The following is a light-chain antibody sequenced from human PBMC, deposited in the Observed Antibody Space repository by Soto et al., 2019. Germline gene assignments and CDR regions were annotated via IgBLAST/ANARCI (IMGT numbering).Light chain of an antibody. CDR3: QKYNSASLT. CDR1: QGISNY. V-gene: IGKV1-27*01. CDR2: AAS. Sequence: DIQMTQSPSSLSASVGDRVTITCRASQGISNYLAWYQQKPGKVPTLLIYAASTLQSGVPSRVSGSGSGTDFTRTISSLQPEDVAADDCQKYNSASLTFGGGTKVEIK. J-gene: IGKJ4*01.